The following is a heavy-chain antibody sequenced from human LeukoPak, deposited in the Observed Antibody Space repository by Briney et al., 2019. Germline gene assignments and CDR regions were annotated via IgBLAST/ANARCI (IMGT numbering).Heavy chain of an antibody. J-gene: IGHJ4*02. Sequence: PGGSLRLSCAASGFTFSDYYMSWIRQAPGKGLEWVSYISSSGSTIYYADSVKGRFTIFSDNAKNSLYLQMNSLRAEDTAVYYCAREEAAAGTSAFDYWGQGTLLTVSS. CDR3: AREEAAAGTSAFDY. CDR1: GFTFSDYY. CDR2: ISSSGSTI. V-gene: IGHV3-11*01. D-gene: IGHD6-13*01.